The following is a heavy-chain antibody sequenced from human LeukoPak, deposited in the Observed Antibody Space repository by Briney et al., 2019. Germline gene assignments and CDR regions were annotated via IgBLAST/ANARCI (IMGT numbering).Heavy chain of an antibody. CDR2: ISSSSSYI. Sequence: GGSLRLSCAAPGFTFSSYSMNWVRQAPGKGLEWVSSISSSSSYIYYADSVEGRFTISRDNAKNSLYLQMNSLRAEDTAVYYCAREGYYDSTLSPLFDYWGQGTLVTVSS. CDR3: AREGYYDSTLSPLFDY. CDR1: GFTFSSYS. D-gene: IGHD3-22*01. V-gene: IGHV3-21*01. J-gene: IGHJ4*02.